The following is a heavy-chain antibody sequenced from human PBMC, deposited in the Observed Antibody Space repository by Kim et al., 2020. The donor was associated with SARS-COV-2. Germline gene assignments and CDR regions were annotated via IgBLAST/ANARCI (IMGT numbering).Heavy chain of an antibody. Sequence: GMEWIGYIPYSGKANYNPSLKSRVIISIDTSKTQFSLKLSSVTSADTGVYYCARGSNTIFGIIVNGMDVWGPGTTVTAS. CDR3: ARGSNTIFGIIVNGMDV. J-gene: IGHJ6*02. V-gene: IGHV4-59*01. CDR2: IPYSGKA. D-gene: IGHD3-3*01.